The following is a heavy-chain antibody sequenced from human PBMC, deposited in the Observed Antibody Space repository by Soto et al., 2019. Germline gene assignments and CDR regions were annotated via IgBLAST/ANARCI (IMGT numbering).Heavy chain of an antibody. D-gene: IGHD6-25*01. CDR3: ARRKERSGPHYFDY. J-gene: IGHJ4*02. CDR1: GGTFSSYA. V-gene: IGHV1-69*13. Sequence: SVKVSCKASGGTFSSYAISWVRQAPGQGLEWMGGIIPIFGTANYAQKFQGRVTITADESTSTAYMELSSLRSEDTAVYYCARRKERSGPHYFDYWGQGSQVTVSS. CDR2: IIPIFGTA.